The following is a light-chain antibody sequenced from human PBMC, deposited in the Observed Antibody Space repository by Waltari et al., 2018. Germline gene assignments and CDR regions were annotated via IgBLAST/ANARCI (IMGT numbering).Light chain of an antibody. V-gene: IGLV2-14*03. CDR3: SSYTSSSTLV. J-gene: IGLJ2*01. CDR2: DVS. CDR1: SSAVGGHNY. Sequence: QSALTQPASVSGSPGPSITISCTGTSSAVGGHNYVSWYQQHPGKAPKLMIYDVSNRPSGVSNRFSGSKSGNTASLTISGLQAEDEDDYYCSSYTSSSTLVFGGGTKLTVL.